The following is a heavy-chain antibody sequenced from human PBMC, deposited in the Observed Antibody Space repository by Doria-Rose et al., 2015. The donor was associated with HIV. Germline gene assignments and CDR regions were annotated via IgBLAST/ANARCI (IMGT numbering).Heavy chain of an antibody. D-gene: IGHD6-13*01. CDR1: GVSLSSPGMG. Sequence: QVTLKESGPVLMKPTETLTLTCTVSGVSLSSPGMGVSWIRQPPGKALEWLANNFSDDERSYTTSLKSRLTISRGTSKSQVVLTMTDMDPVDTATYHCARIKSSRWYHKYYFDFWGQGTLVIVSA. CDR2: NFSDDER. CDR3: ARIKSSRWYHKYYFDF. V-gene: IGHV2-26*01. J-gene: IGHJ4*02.